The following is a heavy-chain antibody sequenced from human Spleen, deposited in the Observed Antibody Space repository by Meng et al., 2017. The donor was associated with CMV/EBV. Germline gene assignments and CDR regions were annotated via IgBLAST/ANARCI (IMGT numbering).Heavy chain of an antibody. CDR2: INPSGGDT. CDR3: ARDRHDYWSGYGMDV. J-gene: IGHJ6*02. D-gene: IGHD3-3*01. CDR1: GYTFTRYY. Sequence: ASVKVSCKASGYTFTRYYIHWVRQAPGQGLEWMGWINPSGGDTNFAQKFQGRVTMTTDTATSTAYMELRSLRSDDTALYYCARDRHDYWSGYGMDVWGQGTTVTVSS. V-gene: IGHV1-2*02.